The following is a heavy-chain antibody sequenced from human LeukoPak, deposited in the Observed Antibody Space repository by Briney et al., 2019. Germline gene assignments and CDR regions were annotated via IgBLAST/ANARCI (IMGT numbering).Heavy chain of an antibody. CDR3: AKDYAGYCSTTSCGISDV. CDR1: GFLFAGYA. D-gene: IGHD2-2*01. CDR2: ISDGGRDT. Sequence: GGSLRLSCASSGFLFAGYATNWVRQAPGKGPEWVSSISDGGRDTYYADSVRGRFTNSRDNSKKMLYLQMDSLRAEDTAVYYCAKDYAGYCSTTSCGISDVWGKGTTVTVSS. V-gene: IGHV3-23*01. J-gene: IGHJ6*04.